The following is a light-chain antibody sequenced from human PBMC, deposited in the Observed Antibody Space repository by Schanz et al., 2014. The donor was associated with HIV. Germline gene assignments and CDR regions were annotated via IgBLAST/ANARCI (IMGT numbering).Light chain of an antibody. CDR3: AAWDDSLKGVV. Sequence: QSVLTQPPSASGTPGQRVTISCSGSSSNIGSNTVNWYHHLPGTAPKLLIYSNNQRPSGVPDRFSGSKSGTSASLAISGLQSADEAEYYCAAWDDSLKGVVFGGGTKLTV. V-gene: IGLV1-44*01. CDR2: SNN. CDR1: SSNIGSNT. J-gene: IGLJ2*01.